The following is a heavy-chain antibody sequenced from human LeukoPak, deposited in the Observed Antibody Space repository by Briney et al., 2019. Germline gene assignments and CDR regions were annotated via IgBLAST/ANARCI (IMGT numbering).Heavy chain of an antibody. CDR1: GGTFSSYA. CDR2: IIPIFGTA. CDR3: ASGATVTNWFDP. D-gene: IGHD4-17*01. V-gene: IGHV1-69*13. J-gene: IGHJ5*02. Sequence: GASVKVSCKASGGTFSSYAISWVRQAPGQGLEWMGGIIPIFGTANYAQKFQGRVTITADESTSTAYMELSSLRSEDTAVYYRASGATVTNWFDPWGQGTLVTVSS.